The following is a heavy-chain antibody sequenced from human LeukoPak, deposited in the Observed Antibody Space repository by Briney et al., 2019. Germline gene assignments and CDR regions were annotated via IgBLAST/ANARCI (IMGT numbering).Heavy chain of an antibody. CDR3: AKVLYGSGWYPFDY. CDR2: ISWNSGSI. V-gene: IGHV3-9*01. CDR1: GFTFDDYA. D-gene: IGHD6-19*01. J-gene: IGHJ4*02. Sequence: GRSLRLSCAASGFTFDDYAMHWVRQAPGKGLEWVSGISWNSGSIGYADSVKGRFTISRDNAKNSLYLQMNSLRAEGTALYYCAKVLYGSGWYPFDYWGQGTLVTVSS.